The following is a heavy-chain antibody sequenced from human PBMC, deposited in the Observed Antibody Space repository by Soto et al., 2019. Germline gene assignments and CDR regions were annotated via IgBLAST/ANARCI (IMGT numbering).Heavy chain of an antibody. CDR1: GGTFSSYT. CDR2: IIPILGIA. CDR3: GGGGGSGDWFDP. D-gene: IGHD3-10*01. Sequence: QVQLVQSGAEVKKPGSSVKVSCKACGGTFSSYTISWVRQAPGQGLEWMGRIIPILGIANYAQKFQGRVTITADNPPRPANRGLTSWRSEDRAGYNGGGGGGSGDWFDPWGQGTLVTVSS. J-gene: IGHJ5*02. V-gene: IGHV1-69*02.